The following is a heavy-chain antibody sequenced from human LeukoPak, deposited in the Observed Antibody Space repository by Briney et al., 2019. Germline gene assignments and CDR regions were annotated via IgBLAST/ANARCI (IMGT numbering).Heavy chain of an antibody. CDR1: GGSIISYY. CDR3: ATARNDYKLFDY. CDR2: IYSSGKT. Sequence: PSETLSLTCTVSGGSIISYYWTWIRQPAGKGLEWIGHIYSSGKTNYNPSLKSRVTMSIDTSKNQFSLKVSSVTAADTAVYYCATARNDYKLFDYWGQGTLVTVSS. D-gene: IGHD4-11*01. J-gene: IGHJ4*02. V-gene: IGHV4-4*07.